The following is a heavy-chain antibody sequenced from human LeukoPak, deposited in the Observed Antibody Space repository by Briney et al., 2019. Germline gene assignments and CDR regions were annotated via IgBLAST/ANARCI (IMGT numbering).Heavy chain of an antibody. J-gene: IGHJ6*02. CDR2: ISAYNGNT. V-gene: IGHV1-18*01. CDR1: GYTFTSYG. D-gene: IGHD3-22*01. Sequence: ASVKVSCKASGYTFTSYGISWVRQAPGQGLEWMGWISAYNGNTNCAQKLQGRVTMTTDTSTSTAYMELRSLRSDDTAVYYCARDTYYYDSSGYASVYGMDVWGQGTTVTVSS. CDR3: ARDTYYYDSSGYASVYGMDV.